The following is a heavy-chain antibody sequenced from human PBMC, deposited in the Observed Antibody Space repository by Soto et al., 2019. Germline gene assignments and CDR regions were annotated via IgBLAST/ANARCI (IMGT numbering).Heavy chain of an antibody. V-gene: IGHV3-9*01. CDR2: ISWNSGSI. CDR3: AKDIRSGGDSSWSFFDY. CDR1: GFTFDDYA. D-gene: IGHD6-13*01. Sequence: GGSLRLSCAASGFTFDDYAMHWVWQAPGKGLEWVSGISWNSGSIGYADSVKGRFTISRDNAKNSLYLQMNSLRAEDTALYYCAKDIRSGGDSSWSFFDYWGQGTLVTVSS. J-gene: IGHJ4*02.